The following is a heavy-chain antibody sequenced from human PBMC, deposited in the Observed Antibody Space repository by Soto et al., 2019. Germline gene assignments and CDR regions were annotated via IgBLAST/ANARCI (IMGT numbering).Heavy chain of an antibody. D-gene: IGHD3-16*02. CDR2: IIPIFGTA. CDR3: ARGGVWGSYRVNYYYYGMDV. CDR1: GGTFSSYA. V-gene: IGHV1-69*01. Sequence: QVQLVQSGAEVKKPGSSVKVSCKASGGTFSSYAISWVRQAPGQGLEWMGGIIPIFGTANYAQKFQGRVTITADESTGTAYMEVGSMRSGDAAVYYWARGGVWGSYRVNYYYYGMDVWGQGTTVTVSS. J-gene: IGHJ6*02.